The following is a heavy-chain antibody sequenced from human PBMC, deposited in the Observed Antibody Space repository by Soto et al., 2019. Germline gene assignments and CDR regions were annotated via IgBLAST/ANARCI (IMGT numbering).Heavy chain of an antibody. CDR3: AKTRGAMIYAISVYGMDV. Sequence: EVQLLESGGGLVQPGGSLRLSCAASGFTFNNYAMTWVRQAPGKGLEWVSAISGGGDTTSYADSVKGRFTISRDNSKSTLYLQINSLRAEDTAVYYCAKTRGAMIYAISVYGMDVWGQGTTVTVSS. J-gene: IGHJ6*02. V-gene: IGHV3-23*01. CDR1: GFTFNNYA. CDR2: ISGGGDTT. D-gene: IGHD2-8*01.